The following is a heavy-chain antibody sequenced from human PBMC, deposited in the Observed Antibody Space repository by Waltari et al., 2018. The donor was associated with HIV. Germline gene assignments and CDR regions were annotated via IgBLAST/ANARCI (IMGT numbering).Heavy chain of an antibody. J-gene: IGHJ6*02. D-gene: IGHD4-17*01. CDR2: IYSGGRT. V-gene: IGHV3-66*02. Sequence: EVQLVESGGGLVQPGGSLRLSCAASGFTVSSNYMSWVRQAPGKGLEWVSVIYSGGRTDYADSVKGRFTISRDNSKNTLYLQMNSLRAEDTAVYYCARSGDYYYYYGMDVWGQGTTVTVSS. CDR1: GFTVSSNY. CDR3: ARSGDYYYYYGMDV.